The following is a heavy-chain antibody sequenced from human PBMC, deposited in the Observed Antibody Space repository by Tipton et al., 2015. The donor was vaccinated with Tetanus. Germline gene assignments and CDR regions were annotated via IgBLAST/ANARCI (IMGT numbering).Heavy chain of an antibody. CDR2: ICGSGGHI. D-gene: IGHD6-13*01. J-gene: IGHJ6*02. V-gene: IGHV3-48*02. Sequence: SLRLSCVGSGFTFSDYSINWVRQAPGRGLEWVTFICGSGGHIYYADSVKGRFTVSRDNAKNSVYLQMSSLRDDDTAIYYCARDRRSYIASAGYGMDVWGQGTPVTASS. CDR3: ARDRRSYIASAGYGMDV. CDR1: GFTFSDYS.